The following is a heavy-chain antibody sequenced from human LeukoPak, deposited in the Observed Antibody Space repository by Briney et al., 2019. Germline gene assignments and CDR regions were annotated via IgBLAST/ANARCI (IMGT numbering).Heavy chain of an antibody. CDR2: SYPGDSDT. J-gene: IGHJ5*02. Sequence: GESLKISCKGSGYSFTSYWIGWGRRMPGKGLVWMGISYPGDSDTRYSPSFQGQVTISADKSISPAYLQWSSLKASDTAMYYCARVPRGIAVAGRADWFDPWGQGTLVTVSS. V-gene: IGHV5-51*01. CDR3: ARVPRGIAVAGRADWFDP. CDR1: GYSFTSYW. D-gene: IGHD6-19*01.